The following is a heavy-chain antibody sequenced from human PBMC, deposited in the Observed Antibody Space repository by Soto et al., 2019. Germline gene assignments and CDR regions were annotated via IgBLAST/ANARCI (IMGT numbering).Heavy chain of an antibody. Sequence: SETLSLTCTVSGGSISSSSYYWSWIRQPPGKGLEWIGYIYYSGNTNYNPSLKSRVIISVDMSKNQFSLKLSSVTAGDTAVYYCARLIGRDWFDPWGQGTLITVSS. J-gene: IGHJ5*02. CDR1: GGSISSSSYY. CDR2: IYYSGNT. D-gene: IGHD2-8*01. V-gene: IGHV4-61*05. CDR3: ARLIGRDWFDP.